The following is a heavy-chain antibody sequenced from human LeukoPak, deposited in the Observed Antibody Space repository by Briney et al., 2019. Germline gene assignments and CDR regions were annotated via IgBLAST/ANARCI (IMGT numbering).Heavy chain of an antibody. J-gene: IGHJ4*02. CDR3: TRLDGISAWIGFCSSSSCG. V-gene: IGHV3-53*01. CDR2: IYSGGST. Sequence: GGSLRLSCAASGFTVSSNYMSWVRQAPGKGLEWVSVIYSGGSTYYADSVKGRFTISRHNSKNTLYLQMNSLKTEDTAVYYCTRLDGISAWIGFCSSSSCGWGQGTLVTVSS. D-gene: IGHD2-2*01. CDR1: GFTVSSNY.